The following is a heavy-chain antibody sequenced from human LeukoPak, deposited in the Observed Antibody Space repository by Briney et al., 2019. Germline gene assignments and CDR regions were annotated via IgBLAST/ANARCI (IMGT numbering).Heavy chain of an antibody. D-gene: IGHD3-3*01. CDR2: ISGSGGST. Sequence: GGSLRLSCAASGFTFSSYAMSWVRQAPGKGLEWVSAISGSGGSTYYAGSVKGRFTISRDNSKNTLYLQMNSLRAEDTAVYYCAKSGSWSGYYWVDYWGQGTLVTVSS. V-gene: IGHV3-23*01. CDR1: GFTFSSYA. CDR3: AKSGSWSGYYWVDY. J-gene: IGHJ4*02.